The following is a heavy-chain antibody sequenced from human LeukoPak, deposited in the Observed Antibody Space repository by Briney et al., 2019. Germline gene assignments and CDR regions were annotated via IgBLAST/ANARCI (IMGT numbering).Heavy chain of an antibody. J-gene: IGHJ4*02. CDR2: ISPNGVIT. CDR1: GFTFSSHG. D-gene: IGHD5-24*01. Sequence: GGSLRLSCAASGFTFSSHGMNWVRQAPGKGLEWVSGISPNGVITYYADSVKGRFTISRDNSKGTVYLQMNSLRPKDTAVYYCAKDDAWLQYGNWGRGTLVTVSS. CDR3: AKDDAWLQYGN. V-gene: IGHV3-23*01.